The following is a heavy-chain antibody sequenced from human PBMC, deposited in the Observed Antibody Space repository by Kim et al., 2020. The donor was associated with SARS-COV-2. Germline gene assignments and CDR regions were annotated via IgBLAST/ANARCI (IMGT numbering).Heavy chain of an antibody. J-gene: IGHJ5*02. V-gene: IGHV4-59*13. D-gene: IGHD3-22*01. Sequence: SETLSLTCTVSGGSISSYYWSWIRQPPGKGLEWIGYIYYSGSTNYNPSLKSRVTISVDTSKNQFSLKLSSVTAADTAVYYCARHYYDSSGYYDWFDPWG. CDR1: GGSISSYY. CDR3: ARHYYDSSGYYDWFDP. CDR2: IYYSGST.